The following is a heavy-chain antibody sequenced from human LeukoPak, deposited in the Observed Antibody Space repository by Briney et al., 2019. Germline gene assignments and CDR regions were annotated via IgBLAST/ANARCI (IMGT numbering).Heavy chain of an antibody. CDR1: GGSFSGYY. J-gene: IGHJ4*02. CDR3: ARQEYTMVRGTNFDY. D-gene: IGHD3-10*01. Sequence: PSETLSLTCAVYGGSFSGYYWSWIRQPPGKGLEWIGEINHSGSTNYNPSLKSRVTISVDTSKNQFSLKLSSVTAADTAVYYCARQEYTMVRGTNFDYWGQGTLVTVSS. V-gene: IGHV4-34*01. CDR2: INHSGST.